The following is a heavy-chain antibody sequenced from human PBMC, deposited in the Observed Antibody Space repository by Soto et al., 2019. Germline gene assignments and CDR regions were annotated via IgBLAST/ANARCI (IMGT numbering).Heavy chain of an antibody. CDR2: IDHSGIT. V-gene: IGHV4-34*04. Sequence: QVQLQQWGAGLLKPSETLSLTCAVSGGSCSGFYWSWIRQSSGKGLEWIGEIDHSGITNHNTALKSRATMTVDTSNYQFSLKLRSVTAADTAVYYCARGVSVTLAVQGGAPDKNYFDSWSQGTLVTVSS. CDR3: ARGVSVTLAVQGGAPDKNYFDS. CDR1: GGSCSGFY. D-gene: IGHD1-26*01. J-gene: IGHJ4*02.